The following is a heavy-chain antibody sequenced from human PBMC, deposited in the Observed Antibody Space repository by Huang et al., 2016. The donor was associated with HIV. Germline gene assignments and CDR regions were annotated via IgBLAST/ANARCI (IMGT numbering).Heavy chain of an antibody. Sequence: QVHLVESGGGVVQPGGSLRLSCAASGFKLRGFGMDWVRQAPGKGVEWGAVISYDGRSQSYTDSVKGRFTISRDNSDNTLSLQMKGLRPDDTAVYDCAKESRWFSDFDHWGQGVLVSVSS. V-gene: IGHV3-30*18. CDR1: GFKLRGFG. CDR3: AKESRWFSDFDH. CDR2: ISYDGRSQ. J-gene: IGHJ4*02. D-gene: IGHD2-15*01.